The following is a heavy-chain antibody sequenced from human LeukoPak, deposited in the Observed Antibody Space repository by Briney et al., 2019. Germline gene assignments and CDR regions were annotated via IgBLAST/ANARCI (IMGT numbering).Heavy chain of an antibody. V-gene: IGHV4-4*02. CDR2: IYHSWST. J-gene: IGHJ4*02. CDR1: GGSISSSNW. D-gene: IGHD3-10*01. CDR3: ARHRMAGRIPRRSFDY. Sequence: SETLSLTCAVSGGSISSSNWRSWVRQPPGKGLEWIGEIYHSWSTNYNPSLKSRVTISVDKSKNQFSLKLSSVTAGDTAVYYCARHRMAGRIPRRSFDYWGQGTLVTVSS.